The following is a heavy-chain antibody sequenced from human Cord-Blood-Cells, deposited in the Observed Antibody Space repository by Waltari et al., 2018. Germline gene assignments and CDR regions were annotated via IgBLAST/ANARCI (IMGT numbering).Heavy chain of an antibody. CDR2: INAGNGNT. J-gene: IGHJ5*02. V-gene: IGHV1-3*01. CDR3: ARGEPAAGTGWFDP. D-gene: IGHD6-13*01. CDR1: GYTFTSYA. Sequence: QVQLVQSGAEVKKPGASVKVSCKASGYTFTSYAMHWVRPAPGQRLEWMGWINAGNGNTKYSQKFQGRVTITRDTSASTAYMELSSLRSEDTAVYYCARGEPAAGTGWFDPWGQGTLVTVSS.